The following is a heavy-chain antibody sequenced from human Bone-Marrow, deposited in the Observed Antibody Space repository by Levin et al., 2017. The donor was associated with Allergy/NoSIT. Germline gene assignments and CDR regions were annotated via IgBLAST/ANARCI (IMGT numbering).Heavy chain of an antibody. D-gene: IGHD5-12*01. CDR2: ISATSANI. Sequence: SCAASGFTFGVYEMNWVRQAPGQGLEWVAYISATSANIQYADFAKGRFTISRDNAKSSLYLQMNSLRAEDTAVYYCARMIRGFSAVGAYWGQGTLVTVSS. CDR3: ARMIRGFSAVGAY. CDR1: GFTFGVYE. J-gene: IGHJ4*02. V-gene: IGHV3-48*03.